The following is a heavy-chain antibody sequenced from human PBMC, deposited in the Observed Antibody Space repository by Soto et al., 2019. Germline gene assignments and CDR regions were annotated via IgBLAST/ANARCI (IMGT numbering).Heavy chain of an antibody. J-gene: IGHJ4*02. CDR3: APQWLILGAFDY. CDR2: ISGTGGNT. D-gene: IGHD6-19*01. CDR1: GLTFSSYA. V-gene: IGHV3-23*01. Sequence: HPGGSLRLSCAASGLTFSSYAMSLVRQAPGKGMEWVSSISGTGGNTYYADSVKGRFTISRDNSKNTLYLQMNSLRAQDTAVYYCAPQWLILGAFDYWGQGTLGTVA.